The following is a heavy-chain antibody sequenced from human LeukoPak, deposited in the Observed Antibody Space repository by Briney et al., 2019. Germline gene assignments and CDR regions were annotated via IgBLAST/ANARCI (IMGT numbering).Heavy chain of an antibody. V-gene: IGHV3-30*04. CDR3: AKDYDSSGYYPDY. CDR2: LSYDGSNK. D-gene: IGHD3-22*01. CDR1: GFTFSSYA. Sequence: GGSLRLSCAASGFTFSSYAMTWVRQAPGEGLEWVAVLSYDGSNKYYADSVKGRFTVSRDNSENTLYLQINSLRAEDTAVYFCAKDYDSSGYYPDYWGQGTLVTVSS. J-gene: IGHJ4*02.